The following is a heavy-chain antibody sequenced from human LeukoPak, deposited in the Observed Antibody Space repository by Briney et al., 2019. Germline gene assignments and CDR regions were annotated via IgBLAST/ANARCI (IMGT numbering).Heavy chain of an antibody. CDR1: GFPFTKTW. CDR3: AKQLGYCSDGSCYFPY. CDR2: ISNNGGYT. Sequence: GGSLRLSCAASGFPFTKTWMNWVRQAPGKGLEWVSAISNNGGYTYYADSVQGRFTISRDNSKSTLCLQMNSLRAEDTAVYYCAKQLGYCSDGSCYFPYWGQGTLVTVSS. V-gene: IGHV3-23*01. J-gene: IGHJ4*02. D-gene: IGHD2-15*01.